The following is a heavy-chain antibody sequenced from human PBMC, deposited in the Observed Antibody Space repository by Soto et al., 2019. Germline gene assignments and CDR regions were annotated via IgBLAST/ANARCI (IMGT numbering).Heavy chain of an antibody. CDR3: ARYSGYEGLRFDP. D-gene: IGHD5-12*01. J-gene: IGHJ5*02. Sequence: SETLSLTCAVSGGSISSGGYSWSWIRQPPGKGLEWIGYIYHSGSTYYNPSLKSRVTISVDTSKNQFSLKLSSVTAADMAVYYCARYSGYEGLRFDPWGQGTLVTVSS. V-gene: IGHV4-30-2*05. CDR1: GGSISSGGYS. CDR2: IYHSGST.